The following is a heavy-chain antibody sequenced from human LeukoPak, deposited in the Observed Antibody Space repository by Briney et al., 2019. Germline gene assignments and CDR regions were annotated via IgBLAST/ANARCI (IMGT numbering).Heavy chain of an antibody. CDR1: GGSFSGYY. Sequence: SETPSPTCAVYGGSFSGYYWSWIRQPPGKGLEWIGEINHSGSTNYNPSLKSRVTISVDTSKNQFSLKLSSVTAADTAVYYCARGIWGDGYKTYYFDYWGQGTLVTVSS. J-gene: IGHJ4*02. V-gene: IGHV4-34*01. CDR3: ARGIWGDGYKTYYFDY. CDR2: INHSGST. D-gene: IGHD5-12*01.